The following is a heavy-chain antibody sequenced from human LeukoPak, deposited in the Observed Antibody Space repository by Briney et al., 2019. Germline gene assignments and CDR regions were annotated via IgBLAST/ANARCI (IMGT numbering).Heavy chain of an antibody. Sequence: PGGSLRLSCAASVFTLNMYCMRWVRQARCKGLEWVAATSYDGSTTYYADSVKGRFTISRDNSKNTLYLQMNSLRAEDTAVYSCAKDQGFRQTRAARPFDYWGQGTLVAVSS. CDR2: TSYDGSTT. V-gene: IGHV3-30*18. CDR3: AKDQGFRQTRAARPFDY. J-gene: IGHJ4*02. D-gene: IGHD6-6*01. CDR1: VFTLNMYC.